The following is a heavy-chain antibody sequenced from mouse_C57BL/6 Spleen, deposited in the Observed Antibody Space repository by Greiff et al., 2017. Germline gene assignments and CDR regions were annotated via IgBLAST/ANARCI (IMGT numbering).Heavy chain of an antibody. J-gene: IGHJ1*03. CDR3: ARDGSYGYFGV. Sequence: QVQLKQSGAELARPGASVKMSCKASGYTFTSYTMHWVKQRPGQGLEWIGYINPSSGYTKYNQKFKDKATLTADKSSSTAYMQLSSLTSEDSAVYYGARDGSYGYFGVWGTGTTVTVSS. CDR2: INPSSGYT. CDR1: GYTFTSYT. V-gene: IGHV1-4*01.